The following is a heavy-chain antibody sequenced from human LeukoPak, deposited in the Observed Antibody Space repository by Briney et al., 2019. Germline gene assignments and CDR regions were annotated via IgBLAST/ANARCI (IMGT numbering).Heavy chain of an antibody. Sequence: GASVKVSCKASGGTFSSYAISWVRQAPGQGLEWMGGIIPIFGTANYAQKFQARVTITTDESTSTAYMELSSLRSEDTAVYYCARGTAMAGDYWGQGTLVTVSS. CDR3: ARGTAMAGDY. CDR2: IIPIFGTA. CDR1: GGTFSSYA. J-gene: IGHJ4*02. D-gene: IGHD5-18*01. V-gene: IGHV1-69*05.